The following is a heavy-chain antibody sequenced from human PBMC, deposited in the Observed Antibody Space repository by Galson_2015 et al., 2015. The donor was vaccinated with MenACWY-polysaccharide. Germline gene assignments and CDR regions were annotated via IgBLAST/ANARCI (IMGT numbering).Heavy chain of an antibody. Sequence: SETLSLTCTVSDGSISPYYWSWIRQPPGKGLEWIGYIYYSGRTTYNPSLRSRVSMSIDMSKNQFSLKLSSVTAADAAVYYCVRAGRDGYTLNDHWGQGTLVIVSS. CDR3: VRAGRDGYTLNDH. V-gene: IGHV4-59*01. CDR2: IYYSGRT. CDR1: DGSISPYY. D-gene: IGHD5-24*01. J-gene: IGHJ4*02.